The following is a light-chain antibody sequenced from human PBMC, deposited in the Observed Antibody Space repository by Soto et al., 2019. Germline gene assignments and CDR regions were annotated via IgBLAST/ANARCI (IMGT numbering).Light chain of an antibody. CDR1: QSVSSIY. CDR3: QQYDIWLIT. Sequence: NVLTQSSPTLSVYHGERATXSCRASQSVSSIYLTWYQQKPGQAPKLLIYGASIRATDIPYRFSGSGSGTDFTLTISRLEPEDFAMYYCQQYDIWLITFGRVTKVDI. V-gene: IGKV3-20*01. J-gene: IGKJ1*01. CDR2: GAS.